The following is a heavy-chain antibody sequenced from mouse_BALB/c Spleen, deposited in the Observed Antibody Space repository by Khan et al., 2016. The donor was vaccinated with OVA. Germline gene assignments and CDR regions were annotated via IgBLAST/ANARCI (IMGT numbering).Heavy chain of an antibody. CDR1: GYTFTSYT. Sequence: QVQLQQSGAELARPGASLKMSYKASGYTFTSYTINWIKLGPGQGLEWIGYINPSNGYTNYNQKFKDKATLTADKSSNTAYMQLSSLTSDDSAVYNCVRDGAYHRNDGWFAYWGQGTLVTVSA. CDR2: INPSNGYT. J-gene: IGHJ3*01. D-gene: IGHD2-14*01. V-gene: IGHV1-4*01. CDR3: VRDGAYHRNDGWFAY.